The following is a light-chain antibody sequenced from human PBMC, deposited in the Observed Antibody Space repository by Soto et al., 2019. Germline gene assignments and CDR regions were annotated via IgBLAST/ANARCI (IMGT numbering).Light chain of an antibody. J-gene: IGKJ5*01. Sequence: EILLTQSPGTLSLSPGERATLSCRASQSVSSSYLAWNQQKPGQAPRLLIYGASSRATGIPDRFSGSGSGTDFTLTISRLEPEDFAVYYCQQYGSPPFTFGQGTRLES. CDR1: QSVSSSY. CDR2: GAS. CDR3: QQYGSPPFT. V-gene: IGKV3-20*01.